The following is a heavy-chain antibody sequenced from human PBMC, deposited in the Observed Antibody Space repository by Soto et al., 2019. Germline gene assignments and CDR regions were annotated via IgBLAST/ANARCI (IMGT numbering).Heavy chain of an antibody. CDR2: ITTDKGKT. D-gene: IGHD2-21*01. CDR1: GYTFNSYG. J-gene: IGHJ4*02. CDR3: ATHSPAFDY. V-gene: IGHV1-18*01. Sequence: QVQLVQSGPEVKKPGASVKVSCKTSGYTFNSYGISWVRQAPGQGLEWMGWITTDKGKTTHAQKIQGRVTMTTDTSTSTAYMELRSLRSDDTAVYYCATHSPAFDYWGQGTLVTVSS.